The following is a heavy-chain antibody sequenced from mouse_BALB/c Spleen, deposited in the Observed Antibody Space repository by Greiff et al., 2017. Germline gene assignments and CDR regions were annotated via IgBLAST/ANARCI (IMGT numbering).Heavy chain of an antibody. D-gene: IGHD2-2*01. Sequence: QVQLQQSGAELARPGASVKLSCKASGYTFTSYWMQWVKQRPGQGLEWIGAIYPGDGDTRYTQKFKGKATLTADKSSSTAYMQLSSLASEDSAVYYCARSGGYDKGDYWGQGTTLTVSS. V-gene: IGHV1-87*01. CDR1: GYTFTSYW. CDR3: ARSGGYDKGDY. J-gene: IGHJ2*01. CDR2: IYPGDGDT.